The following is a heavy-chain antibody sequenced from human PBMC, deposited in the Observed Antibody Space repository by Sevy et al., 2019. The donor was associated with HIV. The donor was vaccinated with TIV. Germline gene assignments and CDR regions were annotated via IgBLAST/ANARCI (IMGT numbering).Heavy chain of an antibody. D-gene: IGHD1-26*01. CDR1: GGSVSSGSYY. CDR2: IYYSGST. V-gene: IGHV4-61*01. J-gene: IGHJ3*02. Sequence: SETLSLTCTVSGGSVSSGSYYWSWIRQPPGKGLEWIGYIYYSGSTNYNPSLKSRVTISVDTSKNQFSLKLSSVTAADTAVYYCARVRGSYYGDAFDISGQGTMVTVSS. CDR3: ARVRGSYYGDAFDI.